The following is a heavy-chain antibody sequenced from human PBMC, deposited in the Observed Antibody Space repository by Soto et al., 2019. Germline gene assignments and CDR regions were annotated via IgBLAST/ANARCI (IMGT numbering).Heavy chain of an antibody. J-gene: IGHJ5*02. CDR1: GGSISSYY. V-gene: IGHV4-59*01. CDR3: ARDRYSSSKVWFDP. CDR2: IYYSGST. Sequence: SETLSLTXTVSGGSISSYYWSWIRQPPGKGLEWIGYIYYSGSTNYNPSLKSRVTISVDTSKNQFSLKLSSVTAADTAVYYCARDRYSSSKVWFDPWGQGTLVTVSS. D-gene: IGHD6-6*01.